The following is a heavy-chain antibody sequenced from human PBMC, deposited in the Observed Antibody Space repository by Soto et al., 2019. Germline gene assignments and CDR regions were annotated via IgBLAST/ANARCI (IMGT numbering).Heavy chain of an antibody. CDR3: TTGTAVAKYYFDY. D-gene: IGHD5-18*01. CDR2: IKSRTDGGTA. V-gene: IGHV3-15*01. J-gene: IGHJ4*02. Sequence: EVQLVESGGGLVKPGGSLRLSCSASGFTLSNAWMSWVRQAPGQVLGWVGRIKSRTDGGTADYAAPMKGRFIISRDDSKNTLSLQMNSLKTEDTAVYYCTTGTAVAKYYFDYWGQGTLVTVSS. CDR1: GFTLSNAW.